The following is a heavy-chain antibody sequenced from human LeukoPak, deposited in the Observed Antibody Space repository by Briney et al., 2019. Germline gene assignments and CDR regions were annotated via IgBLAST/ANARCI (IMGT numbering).Heavy chain of an antibody. CDR1: GASISSSRYY. V-gene: IGHV4-39*01. CDR2: IYSGGST. D-gene: IGHD2-15*01. J-gene: IGHJ5*02. CDR3: ARQPPGCTTSSCYFRWFDP. Sequence: TLSLTCAVSGASISSSRYYWGWIRQPPGTGLEWIGTIYSGGSTYYNPSLKTRVTISVDTSTNQFSLELSSVTAADTAVYYCARQPPGCTTSSCYFRWFDPWGQGTLVTVSS.